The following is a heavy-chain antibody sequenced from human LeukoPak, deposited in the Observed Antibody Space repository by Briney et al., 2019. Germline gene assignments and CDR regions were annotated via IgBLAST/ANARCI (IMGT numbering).Heavy chain of an antibody. Sequence: GGSLRLSCAASGFTFSSYWMHWVRQAPGKGPVWVSRIRSDTTYADSVKGRFTISRDDAKNMLFLQMNSLRAEDTAVYYCVRGGPSTWSWGQGTLVTVSS. CDR2: IRSDT. CDR1: GFTFSSYW. D-gene: IGHD2-15*01. J-gene: IGHJ5*02. CDR3: VRGGPSTWS. V-gene: IGHV3-74*01.